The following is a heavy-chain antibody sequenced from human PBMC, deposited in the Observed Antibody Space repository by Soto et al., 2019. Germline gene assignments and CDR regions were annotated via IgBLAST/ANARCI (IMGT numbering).Heavy chain of an antibody. V-gene: IGHV4-39*01. CDR3: ARQGHFSGDFWSGSKNDFDY. CDR2: IYYSGST. Sequence: PSETLSLTCTVSGGSISSSSYYWGWIRQPPGKGLEWIGSIYYSGSTYYNPSLKSRVTISVDTSKNQFSLKLSSVTAADTAVYYCARQGHFSGDFWSGSKNDFDYWGQGTLVTVSS. CDR1: GGSISSSSYY. D-gene: IGHD3-3*01. J-gene: IGHJ4*02.